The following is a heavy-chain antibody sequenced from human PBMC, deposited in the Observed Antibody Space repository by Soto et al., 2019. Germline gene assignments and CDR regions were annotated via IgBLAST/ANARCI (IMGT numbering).Heavy chain of an antibody. J-gene: IGHJ4*02. CDR2: INPSGGST. V-gene: IGHV1-46*01. CDR1: GYTFTTYY. CDR3: ARDVGMASRPYLDY. D-gene: IGHD6-6*01. Sequence: ASVKVSCKASGYTFTTYYMYWVRQAPGQGLEWMGIINPSGGSTSFAQKFQGRVTMTMDTSTSTVYMELISLTSEDTAVYYCARDVGMASRPYLDYWGQGTLVTVSS.